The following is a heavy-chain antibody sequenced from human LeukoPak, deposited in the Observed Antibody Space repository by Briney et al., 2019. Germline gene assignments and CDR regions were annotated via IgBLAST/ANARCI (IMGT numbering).Heavy chain of an antibody. D-gene: IGHD4/OR15-4a*01. J-gene: IGHJ4*02. V-gene: IGHV3-48*01. CDR1: GFTFSSYN. CDR2: ISSTSSTI. CDR3: ARDTSSGNYGDYFDY. Sequence: GGSLRLSCAASGFTFSSYNVNWVRQAPGKGLEWVSYISSTSSTIHYADSVKGRFTISRDNAKNSLYLQMNSLSGEDTAVYYCARDTSSGNYGDYFDYWGQGTLVTVSS.